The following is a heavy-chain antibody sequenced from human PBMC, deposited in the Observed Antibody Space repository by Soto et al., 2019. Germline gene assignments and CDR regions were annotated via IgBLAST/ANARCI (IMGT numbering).Heavy chain of an antibody. V-gene: IGHV1-3*05. CDR2: VNPGNGNT. Sequence: QVQLVHSGAEEKKPGASVKVSCKGSGYTFNTYIIHWVRQAPGQRLEWMGWVNPGNGNTKSGQKFEGRLTITRDTSANTAYMELSSQTSEDTAVYYCARRPLLESHFDLWGQGTLVTVSS. CDR3: ARRPLLESHFDL. J-gene: IGHJ4*02. CDR1: GYTFNTYI.